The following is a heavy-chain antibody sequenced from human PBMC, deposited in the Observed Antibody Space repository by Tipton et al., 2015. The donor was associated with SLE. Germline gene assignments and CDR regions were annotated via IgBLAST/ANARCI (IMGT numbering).Heavy chain of an antibody. V-gene: IGHV3-21*03. J-gene: IGHJ4*02. D-gene: IGHD1-26*01. CDR1: GFTFSSYS. CDR2: ISSSSSYI. Sequence: SLRLSCAASGFTFSSYSMNWVRQAPGKGLEWVSSISSSSSYIYYADSVKSRFTISRDNAKNSLYLQMNSLRAEDTAVYYCARDLVSGSYFDYWGQGTLVTVSS. CDR3: ARDLVSGSYFDY.